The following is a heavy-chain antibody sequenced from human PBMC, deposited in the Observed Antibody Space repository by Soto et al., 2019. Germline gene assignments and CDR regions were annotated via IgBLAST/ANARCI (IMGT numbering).Heavy chain of an antibody. CDR2: ISYDGSNK. CDR3: ASAIWFGELLEPPDY. CDR1: RFTFSTYS. V-gene: IGHV3-30-3*01. D-gene: IGHD3-10*01. Sequence: QVQLVESGGGVVQPGRSLRLSCAASRFTFSTYSMHWVRQAPGKGLEWVAMISYDGSNKYYADSLKGRFTISRDNSKNTLYLNMNSLRAEDTAVYHCASAIWFGELLEPPDYWGQGTLVTVSS. J-gene: IGHJ4*02.